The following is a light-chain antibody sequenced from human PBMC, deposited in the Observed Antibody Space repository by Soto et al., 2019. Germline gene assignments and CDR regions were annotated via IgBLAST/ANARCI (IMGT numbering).Light chain of an antibody. CDR1: TCDIGAFNY. CDR2: EVT. CDR3: SSFAGTNSFV. Sequence: QAGLTGPPSASGYPVPSVTVSCTRTTCDIGAFNYVAWYQQRPGKAPKLIIYEVTRRPSGVPDRIFAYKSDTTASLTVSGLQAEDEADYCCSSFAGTNSFVCGTGATVTV. J-gene: IGLJ1*01. V-gene: IGLV2-8*01.